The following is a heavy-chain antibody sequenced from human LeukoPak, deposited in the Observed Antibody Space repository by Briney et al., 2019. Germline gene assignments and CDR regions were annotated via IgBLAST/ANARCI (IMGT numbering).Heavy chain of an antibody. CDR2: ISSSSSYI. V-gene: IGHV3-21*04. Sequence: TGGSLRLSCAASGFTFSSYSMNWVRQAPGKGLEWVSSISSSSSYIYYADSVKGRFTISRDNSKNTLYLQMNSLRAEDTAVYYCARRAGAYSHPYDYWGQGTLVTVSS. CDR1: GFTFSSYS. J-gene: IGHJ4*02. D-gene: IGHD4/OR15-4a*01. CDR3: ARRAGAYSHPYDY.